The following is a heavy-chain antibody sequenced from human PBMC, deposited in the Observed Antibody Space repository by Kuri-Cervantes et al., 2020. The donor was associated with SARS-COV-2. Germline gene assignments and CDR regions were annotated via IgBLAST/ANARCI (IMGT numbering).Heavy chain of an antibody. Sequence: GESLKISCAASGFTFSSYSMNWVRQAPGKGLEWVSYISSSSSTICYADSVKGRFTISRDNAKNSLYLQMNSLRAEDTAVYYCARDLRNDPFYESGSSVYWGQGTLVTVSS. J-gene: IGHJ4*02. CDR3: ARDLRNDPFYESGSSVY. V-gene: IGHV3-48*01. CDR2: ISSSSSTI. CDR1: GFTFSSYS. D-gene: IGHD3-3*01.